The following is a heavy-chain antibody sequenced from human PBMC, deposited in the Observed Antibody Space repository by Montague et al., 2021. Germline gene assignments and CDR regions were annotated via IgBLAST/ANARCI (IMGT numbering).Heavy chain of an antibody. CDR3: AILWFGGNWFDH. CDR2: IWSDGSNK. J-gene: IGHJ5*02. D-gene: IGHD3-10*01. Sequence: CLRLSCAASGFIFSEYSMCWVRQAPGKGLEWVAGIWSDGSNKYYAESVKGRFTISRDNSENTGHLQMSSLRAEDTAIYYCAILWFGGNWFDHWGQGTLVTVSS. CDR1: GFIFSEYS. V-gene: IGHV3-30*04.